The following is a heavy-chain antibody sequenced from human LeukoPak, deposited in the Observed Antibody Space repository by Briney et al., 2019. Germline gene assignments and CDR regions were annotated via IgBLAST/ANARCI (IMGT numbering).Heavy chain of an antibody. J-gene: IGHJ4*02. Sequence: PGGSLRLSCAASGFTFSSYAMSWVRQAPGKGLEWVANIKQDGSAKHYVDSVKGRFTISRDNAKNSLYLQMNSLRAEDTALYYCAKEHSSSGSVDYWGQGTLVTVSS. D-gene: IGHD1-26*01. V-gene: IGHV3-7*05. CDR3: AKEHSSSGSVDY. CDR1: GFTFSSYA. CDR2: IKQDGSAK.